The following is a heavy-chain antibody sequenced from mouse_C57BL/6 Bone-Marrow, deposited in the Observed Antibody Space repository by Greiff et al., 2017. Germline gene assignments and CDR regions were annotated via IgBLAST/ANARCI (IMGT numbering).Heavy chain of an antibody. CDR2: IYPGSGST. Sequence: QVQLQQPGAELVKPGASVKMSCKASGYTFTSYWITWVKQRPGQGLEWIGDIYPGSGSTNYNEKFKSKATLTVDTSSSTAYMQLSSLTSEDAAVYNCARPYYSNYWYFDVWGTGTTVTVSA. V-gene: IGHV1-55*01. CDR1: GYTFTSYW. J-gene: IGHJ1*03. D-gene: IGHD2-5*01. CDR3: ARPYYSNYWYFDV.